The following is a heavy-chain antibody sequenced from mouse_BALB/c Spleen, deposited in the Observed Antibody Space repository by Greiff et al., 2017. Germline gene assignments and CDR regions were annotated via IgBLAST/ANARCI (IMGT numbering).Heavy chain of an antibody. CDR3: ARGGGYGNYEFDY. CDR1: GFSLTSYG. CDR2: IWAGGST. Sequence: VKLVESGPGLVAPSQSLSITCTVSGFSLTSYGVHWVRQPPGKGLEWLGVIWAGGSTNYNSALMSRLSISKDNSKSQVFLKMNSLQTDDTAMYYCARGGGYGNYEFDYWGQGTTLTVSS. V-gene: IGHV2-9*02. J-gene: IGHJ2*01. D-gene: IGHD2-1*01.